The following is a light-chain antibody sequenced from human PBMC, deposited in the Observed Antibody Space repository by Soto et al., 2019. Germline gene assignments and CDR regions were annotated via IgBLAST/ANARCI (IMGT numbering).Light chain of an antibody. CDR2: LGS. Sequence: DIVMTQSPLSLPVTPGEPASISCRSSQSLLHSNGYNYLDWYLQKPGQSPQLLIYLGSNRASGVXAMXSGSGSGTDFTLKISRVEAEDVGVYYCMQGLQGPRTFGQGPKLEIK. CDR1: QSLLHSNGYNY. V-gene: IGKV2-28*01. CDR3: MQGLQGPRT. J-gene: IGKJ2*02.